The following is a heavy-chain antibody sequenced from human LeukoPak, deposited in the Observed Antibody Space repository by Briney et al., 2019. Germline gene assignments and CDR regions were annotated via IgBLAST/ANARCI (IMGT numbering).Heavy chain of an antibody. Sequence: PSETLSLTCNVSGASLSDYYWGWIRQSPAKGLEWLGYISDTGKTDYNPSLNSRGTLSLDTSKNQFSLRLASGTAAGTAVYYCVTGYYEPFDNWGEGTLVTVFS. CDR3: VTGYYEPFDN. CDR2: ISDTGKT. V-gene: IGHV4-59*01. J-gene: IGHJ4*02. D-gene: IGHD3-3*01. CDR1: GASLSDYY.